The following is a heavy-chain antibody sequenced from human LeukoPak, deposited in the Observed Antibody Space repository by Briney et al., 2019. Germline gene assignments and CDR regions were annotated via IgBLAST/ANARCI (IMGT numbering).Heavy chain of an antibody. D-gene: IGHD3-22*01. V-gene: IGHV4-34*01. CDR3: ARGHAGYYDSSGYLTSDAFDI. Sequence: PSETLSLTCAVYGGSFSGYYWSWIRQPPGKGLEWIGEINHGGSTNYNPSLKSRVTISVDTSKNQFSLKLSSVTAADTAVYYCARGHAGYYDSSGYLTSDAFDIWGQGTMVTVSS. CDR1: GGSFSGYY. CDR2: INHGGST. J-gene: IGHJ3*02.